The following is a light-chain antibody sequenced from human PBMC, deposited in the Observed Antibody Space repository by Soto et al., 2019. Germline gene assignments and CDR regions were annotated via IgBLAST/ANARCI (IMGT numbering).Light chain of an antibody. V-gene: IGLV2-14*03. Sequence: QSALTQPASVSGSPGQSITISCTGTSSDVGAYTFVSWYQQHPDKVPKLMIFDVSRRPSGVSDLFSGSKSGNTASLTISGLQPEDEADYYCSSYTSSSTHVFGSGTKLTVL. CDR2: DVS. J-gene: IGLJ1*01. CDR3: SSYTSSSTHV. CDR1: SSDVGAYTF.